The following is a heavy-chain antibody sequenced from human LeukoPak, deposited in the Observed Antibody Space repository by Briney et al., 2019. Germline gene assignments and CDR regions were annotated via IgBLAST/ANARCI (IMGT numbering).Heavy chain of an antibody. V-gene: IGHV3-74*01. CDR2: IKTDGSYT. D-gene: IGHD6-13*01. CDR1: GFTFSNYW. J-gene: IGHJ4*02. CDR3: AKGVSSLTFSFDY. Sequence: GGSLRLSCAASGFTFSNYWMHWVRQAPAPGKGLVWISHIKTDGSYTNYADSVKGRFTIYRDNAKNTLFLLMISLRAEDAAVYYCAKGVSSLTFSFDYWGQGTLVTVSS.